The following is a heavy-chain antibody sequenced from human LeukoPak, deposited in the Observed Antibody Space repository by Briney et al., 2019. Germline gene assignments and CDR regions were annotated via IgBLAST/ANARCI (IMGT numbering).Heavy chain of an antibody. CDR2: ISVYNGDT. D-gene: IGHD1-1*01. CDR3: ARDTRALQPWFLDY. Sequence: ASVKVSCKASGYTFTNYGISWLRQAPGQGLEWMGWISVYNGDTYFAQMFQGRVTMTTDTSTSTAYMELRSLRSDDTAVYYCARDTRALQPWFLDYWGQGTLITVSS. J-gene: IGHJ4*02. CDR1: GYTFTNYG. V-gene: IGHV1-18*01.